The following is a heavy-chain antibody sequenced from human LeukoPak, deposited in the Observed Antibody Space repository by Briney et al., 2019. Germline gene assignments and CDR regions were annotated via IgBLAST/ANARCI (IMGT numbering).Heavy chain of an antibody. CDR3: DRGVRYISGWFDIDG. Sequence: ASVKLSFNASGYAVTNSNMHWSWRPPGQGLEWMGWINPNTGGINCAQNFQGSVTMTRDTSINTAYIALTMLRSDDTSVYCCDRGVRYISGWFDIDGWGQGTLVTVSS. J-gene: IGHJ4*02. CDR2: INPNTGGI. V-gene: IGHV1-2*02. CDR1: GYAVTNSN. D-gene: IGHD6-25*01.